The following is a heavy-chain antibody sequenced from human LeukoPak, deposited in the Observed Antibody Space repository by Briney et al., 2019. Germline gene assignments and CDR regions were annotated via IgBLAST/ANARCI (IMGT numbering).Heavy chain of an antibody. D-gene: IGHD4-17*01. J-gene: IGHJ4*02. CDR3: ARAPPYGDYVFDY. CDR2: IYHSGTT. V-gene: IGHV4-38-2*02. CDR1: GYSISSGYY. Sequence: SETLSLTCTVSGYSISSGYYWGWIRQPPGKGLEWIGTIYHSGTTYYNPSLKSRVTISVDTSKNQFSLKLSSVTAADTAVYYCARAPPYGDYVFDYWGQGTLVTVSS.